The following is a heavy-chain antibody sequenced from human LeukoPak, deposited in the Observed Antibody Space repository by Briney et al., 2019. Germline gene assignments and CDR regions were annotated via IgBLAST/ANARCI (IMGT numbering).Heavy chain of an antibody. CDR3: ATGGRTDDIGYYFAHRFFRH. CDR1: GQTLRELA. Sequence: ASVKVSCKVSGQTLRELAMHWVRLAPEKGLEWMGGFDPENGETSFAQKFQGRVSMTEDTSTDTAYMELSSLRSEDTALDFCATGGRTDDIGYYFAHRFFRHWGQGTQVTVSS. CDR2: FDPENGET. J-gene: IGHJ1*01. V-gene: IGHV1-24*01. D-gene: IGHD3-22*01.